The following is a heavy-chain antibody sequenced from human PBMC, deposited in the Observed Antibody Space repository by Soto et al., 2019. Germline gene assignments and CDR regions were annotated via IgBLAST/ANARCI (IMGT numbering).Heavy chain of an antibody. CDR1: GFTFTTFD. J-gene: IGHJ4*02. V-gene: IGHV3-23*01. Sequence: EVQLLESGGGLVQPGGSLRLSCAASGFTFTTFDMRWVRQAPGKGLGWISTISAGGGGTWYADSVKGRFTVSRDNSKNTMYLQMNSLRAEDTAVYFCARKSGNYHYFDYWGQGTLVTVSS. D-gene: IGHD1-26*01. CDR2: ISAGGGGT. CDR3: ARKSGNYHYFDY.